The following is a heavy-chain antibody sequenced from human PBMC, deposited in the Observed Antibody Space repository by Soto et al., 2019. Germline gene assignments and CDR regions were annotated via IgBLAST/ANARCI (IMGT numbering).Heavy chain of an antibody. CDR2: TYYRSRWYN. CDR1: GDSVSSNSAA. CDR3: AGTTSHQWYYMDV. Sequence: PSQTLSLTCAISGDSVSSNSAAWNWIRVSPSRGLEWLARTYYRSRWYNDYAVFVRSRITVNPDTSKNQFSLQLTSVTPEDTAVYYCAGTTSHQWYYMDVWGKGTTVTVSS. V-gene: IGHV6-1*01. J-gene: IGHJ6*03. D-gene: IGHD1-7*01.